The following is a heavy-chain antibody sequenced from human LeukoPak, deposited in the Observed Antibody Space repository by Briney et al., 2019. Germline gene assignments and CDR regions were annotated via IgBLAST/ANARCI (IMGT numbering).Heavy chain of an antibody. CDR1: GFTFSSNW. CDR3: ARWGSIYYDILTGYYGKDYFDY. V-gene: IGHV3-7*01. D-gene: IGHD3-9*01. CDR2: IKQDESEK. J-gene: IGHJ4*02. Sequence: QPGGSLRLSCAASGFTFSSNWMSWVRQAPGKGLEWVANIKQDESEKYYVDSVKGRFTISRDNAKNSLYLQMNSLRAEDTAVYYCARWGSIYYDILTGYYGKDYFDYWGQGTLVTVSS.